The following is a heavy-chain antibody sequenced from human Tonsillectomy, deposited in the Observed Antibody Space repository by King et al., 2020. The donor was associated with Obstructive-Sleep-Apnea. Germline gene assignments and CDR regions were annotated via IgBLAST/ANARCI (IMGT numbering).Heavy chain of an antibody. Sequence: VQLQESGPGLVKPSQTLSLTCAVSGAFVSNNEYYWGWIRQPPGRGLEWIGYIYYSGSTYYNSSLQSRVTISVDASKNQLSLNLTSVTVADTAVYYCARERSSGSFGFWGQGTLVTVSS. CDR2: IYYSGST. CDR3: ARERSSGSFGF. CDR1: GAFVSNNEYY. J-gene: IGHJ4*02. D-gene: IGHD3-10*01. V-gene: IGHV4-30-4*01.